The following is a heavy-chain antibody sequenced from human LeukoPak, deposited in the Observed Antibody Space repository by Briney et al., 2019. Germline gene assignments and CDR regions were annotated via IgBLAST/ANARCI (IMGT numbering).Heavy chain of an antibody. D-gene: IGHD4-23*01. J-gene: IGHJ4*02. Sequence: GGSLRLSCAASGFTVSSNYMSWVRQAPGKGLEWVSVIYSGGSTYYADSVKGRFTTSRDNSKNTLYLQMNSLRAEDTAVYYCARANSGGGNLPFDYWGQGTLVTVSS. V-gene: IGHV3-66*01. CDR2: IYSGGST. CDR3: ARANSGGGNLPFDY. CDR1: GFTVSSNY.